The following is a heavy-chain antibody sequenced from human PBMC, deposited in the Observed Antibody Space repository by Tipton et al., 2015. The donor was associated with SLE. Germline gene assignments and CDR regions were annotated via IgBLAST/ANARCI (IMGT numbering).Heavy chain of an antibody. CDR1: GGSISSYY. J-gene: IGHJ4*02. V-gene: IGHV4-59*12. CDR3: ARLRQWLGSDY. CDR2: IYYSGST. Sequence: TLSLTCTVSGGSISSYYWSWIRQPPGKGLEWMGYIYYSGSTNYNPSLKSRVTLSGGTSKNQFSLKLSSVTAADTAVYYCARLRQWLGSDYWGQGTLVTVSS. D-gene: IGHD3-22*01.